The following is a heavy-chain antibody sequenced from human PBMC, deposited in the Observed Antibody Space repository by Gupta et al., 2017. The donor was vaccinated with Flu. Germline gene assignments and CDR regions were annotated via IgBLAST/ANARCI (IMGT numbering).Heavy chain of an antibody. CDR1: GFTVTDQH. J-gene: IGHJ4*02. Sequence: QVQRVQSGAEGKRPGAYGKVSCRDSGFTVTDQHLHWVRQATGQRHEGLGGIQLDNGVSKYVGKFQGRVTLTRDTSINTAYMELSTMASADTAAYYCARDSSGRGYSGDADDWGQGTLVTVSS. D-gene: IGHD5-12*01. CDR2: IQLDNGVS. V-gene: IGHV1-2*07. CDR3: ARDSSGRGYSGDADD.